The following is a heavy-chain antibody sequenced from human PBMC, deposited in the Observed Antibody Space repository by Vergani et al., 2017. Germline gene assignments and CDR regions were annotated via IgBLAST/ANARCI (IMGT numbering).Heavy chain of an antibody. CDR2: ISSSSSTI. V-gene: IGHV3-48*01. CDR1: GFTFSSYS. J-gene: IGHJ1*01. CDR3: ARDRGGHSKDFQH. Sequence: EVHLVESGGGSVQPGGSLRLSCAASGFTFSSYSMNWGRQAPGKGLEWVSYISSSSSTIYYVDSVKGRFTISRDNAKNSLFLQMNSLRAEDTAVYYCARDRGGHSKDFQHWGQGTLVTVSS. D-gene: IGHD4-23*01.